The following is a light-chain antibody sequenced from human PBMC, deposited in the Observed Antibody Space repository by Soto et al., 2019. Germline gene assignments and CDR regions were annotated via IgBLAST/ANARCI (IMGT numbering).Light chain of an antibody. CDR3: SSYRRGSTRVV. Sequence: QSALSQPASVSGSPGQSITISCTGTSSDVGGYNYVSWYQQHPGKAPKVMIYDVHKRPSGISNRFSASKSGSTASLTISGLQVEDEAAYYCSSYRRGSTRVVFGGGTKLTVL. J-gene: IGLJ2*01. CDR1: SSDVGGYNY. V-gene: IGLV2-14*03. CDR2: DVH.